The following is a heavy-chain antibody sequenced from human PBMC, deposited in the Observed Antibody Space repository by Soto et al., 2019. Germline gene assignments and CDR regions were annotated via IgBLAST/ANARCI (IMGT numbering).Heavy chain of an antibody. CDR2: ISSSSSYI. D-gene: IGHD3-10*01. CDR1: GFTFSSYS. Sequence: GGSLRLSCAASGFTFSSYSMNWVRQAPGKGLEWVSSISSSSSYIYYADSVKGRFTISRDNAKNSLYLQMNSLRAEDTAVYYCARDDFTPSMVRGLPYDDGIDVWGQGTTVTVSS. J-gene: IGHJ6*02. CDR3: ARDDFTPSMVRGLPYDDGIDV. V-gene: IGHV3-21*01.